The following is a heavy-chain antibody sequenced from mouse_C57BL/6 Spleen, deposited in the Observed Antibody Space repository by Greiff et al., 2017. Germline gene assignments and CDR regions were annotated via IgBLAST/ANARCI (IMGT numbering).Heavy chain of an antibody. CDR3: ARNYVYYVDY. V-gene: IGHV1-50*01. CDR1: GYTFTSYW. Sequence: QVQLQQPGAELVKPGASVKLSCKASGYTFTSYWMQWVKQRPGQGLEWIGEIDPSDSYTNYNQKFKGKATLTVDTSSSTAYMQLSSLTSEDSAVYYCARNYVYYVDYWGQGTTLTVSS. CDR2: IDPSDSYT. D-gene: IGHD1-1*01. J-gene: IGHJ2*01.